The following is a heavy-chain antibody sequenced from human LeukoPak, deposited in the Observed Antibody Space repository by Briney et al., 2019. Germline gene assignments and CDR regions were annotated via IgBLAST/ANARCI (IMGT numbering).Heavy chain of an antibody. D-gene: IGHD5-12*01. J-gene: IGHJ6*03. CDR3: ARETYSGYDGGYYHYYYYMXV. V-gene: IGHV3-48*03. Sequence: PGGSLRLSCAASGFTFSSYEMNWVRQAPGKGREWVSYISSSGSTIYYTDSVKGRFTISRENAKNSLYLQMKSLRAEDTAVYYCARETYSGYDGGYYHYYYYMXVWGKGTTVTVSS. CDR2: ISSSGSTI. CDR1: GFTFSSYE.